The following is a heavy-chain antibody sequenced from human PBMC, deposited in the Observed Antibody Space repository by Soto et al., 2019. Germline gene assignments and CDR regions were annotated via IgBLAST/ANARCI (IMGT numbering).Heavy chain of an antibody. J-gene: IGHJ4*02. V-gene: IGHV1-18*01. CDR1: GYRFPSFV. Sequence: QVQLVQSGPEVKKPGASVKVYCEVSGYRFPSFVINWVRQAPGQGLEWVGWVNPDNHNTNYAQNLQHRVSLTTDTSTNTAFLELRELTSDDTAVYYCARGRFGDAFDYWGQGTLVTVSS. CDR2: VNPDNHNT. CDR3: ARGRFGDAFDY. D-gene: IGHD4-17*01.